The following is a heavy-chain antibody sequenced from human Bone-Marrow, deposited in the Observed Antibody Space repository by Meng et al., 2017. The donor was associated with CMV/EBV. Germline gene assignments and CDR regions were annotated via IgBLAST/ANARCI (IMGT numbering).Heavy chain of an antibody. CDR1: GYTFTNYD. CDR3: ARGGNWGSGID. J-gene: IGHJ4*02. Sequence: ASVKVSCKASGYTFTNYDINWVRQATGQGLGWMGWMNPNSGNTGYAQKFQGRVTITINTSITTAYMELSSLRSEDTAVYYCARGGNWGSGIDWGQGTLVTVPQ. CDR2: MNPNSGNT. D-gene: IGHD7-27*01. V-gene: IGHV1-8*03.